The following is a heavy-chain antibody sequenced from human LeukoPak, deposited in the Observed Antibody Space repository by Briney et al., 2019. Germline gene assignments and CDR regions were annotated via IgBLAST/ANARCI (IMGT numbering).Heavy chain of an antibody. D-gene: IGHD6-13*01. CDR2: INPSGGST. J-gene: IGHJ4*02. CDR1: GYTFTSYY. Sequence: ASVKVSCKASGYTFTSYYMHWVRQAPGQGLEWMGIINPSGGSTSYAQKFQGRVTMTRDMSTSTVYMELSSLKTEDTAVYYCTSLGISSSWPVPFDYWGQGTLVTVSS. V-gene: IGHV1-46*03. CDR3: TSLGISSSWPVPFDY.